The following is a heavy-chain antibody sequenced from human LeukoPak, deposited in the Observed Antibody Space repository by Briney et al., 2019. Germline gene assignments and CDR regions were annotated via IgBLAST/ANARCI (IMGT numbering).Heavy chain of an antibody. D-gene: IGHD1-26*01. V-gene: IGHV3-23*01. J-gene: IGHJ4*02. CDR3: AKHQWELTFDY. CDR1: GFTFSSYA. CDR2: ISGRGVNT. Sequence: GGSLRLSCAASGFTFSSYAMSWVRQAPGKGLEWVSAISGRGVNTYYADSVKGRFTISRDNSKNTLYLQMNSLRTKDTAVYYCAKHQWELTFDYWGQGTLVTVSS.